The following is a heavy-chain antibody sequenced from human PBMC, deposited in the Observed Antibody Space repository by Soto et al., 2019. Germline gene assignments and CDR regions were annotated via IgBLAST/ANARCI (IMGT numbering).Heavy chain of an antibody. V-gene: IGHV4-31*03. CDR2: IYYSGST. J-gene: IGHJ4*02. D-gene: IGHD3-22*01. Sequence: SETLSLTCTVSGGSISSGGYYWSWIRQHPGKGLEWIGYIYYSGSTYYNPSLRSRVTISVDTSKNQFSLKLSSVTAADTAVYYCARGYYDSSGYFYFDYWGQGTLVTVSS. CDR1: GGSISSGGYY. CDR3: ARGYYDSSGYFYFDY.